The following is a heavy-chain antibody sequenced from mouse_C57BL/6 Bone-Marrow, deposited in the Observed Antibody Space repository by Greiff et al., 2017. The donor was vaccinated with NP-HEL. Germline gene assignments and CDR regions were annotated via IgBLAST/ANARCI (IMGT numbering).Heavy chain of an antibody. J-gene: IGHJ2*01. CDR1: GYTFTSYW. Sequence: VQLQQPGAELVKPGASVKLSCKASGYTFTSYWMHWVKQRPGQGLEWIGMIHPNSGSTNYNEKFKSKATLTVDKSSSTAYMQLSSLTSEDSAVYYCARTKRGYYFDYWGQGTTLTVSS. CDR2: IHPNSGST. D-gene: IGHD1-3*01. CDR3: ARTKRGYYFDY. V-gene: IGHV1-64*01.